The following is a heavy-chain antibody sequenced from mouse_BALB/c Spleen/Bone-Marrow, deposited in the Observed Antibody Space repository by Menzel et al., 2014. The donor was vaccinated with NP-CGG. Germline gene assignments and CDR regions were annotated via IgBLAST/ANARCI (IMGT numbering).Heavy chain of an antibody. CDR3: ARHGEERPVLAMDY. CDR1: GFTFIAYT. J-gene: IGHJ4*01. V-gene: IGHV5-12-2*01. Sequence: MLAESGGGLVEPGGSLKLSCAASGFTFIAYTMSWVRQTPEKRLEWVAYINNGGGSTYYPDTVKGRFTISRDNAKNTLYLQMSSLKSEDTAMYYCARHGEERPVLAMDYWGQGTSVTVSS. CDR2: INNGGGST. D-gene: IGHD2-14*01.